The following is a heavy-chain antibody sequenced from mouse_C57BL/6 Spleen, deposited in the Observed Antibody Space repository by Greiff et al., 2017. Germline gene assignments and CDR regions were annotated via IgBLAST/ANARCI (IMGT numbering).Heavy chain of an antibody. V-gene: IGHV14-3*01. J-gene: IGHJ4*01. CDR2: IDPANGNT. CDR1: GFNIKNTY. CDR3: ARERYYYGSVYAMDY. D-gene: IGHD1-1*01. Sequence: EVQRVESVAELVRPGASVKLSCTASGFNIKNTYMHWVKQRPEQGLEWIGRIDPANGNTKYAPKFQGKATITADTSSNTAYLQLSSLTSEDTAIYYCARERYYYGSVYAMDYWGQGTSVTVSS.